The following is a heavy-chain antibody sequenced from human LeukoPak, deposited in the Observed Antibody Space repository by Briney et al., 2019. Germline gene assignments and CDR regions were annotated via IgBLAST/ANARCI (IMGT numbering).Heavy chain of an antibody. CDR2: ISSSGSTI. J-gene: IGHJ6*03. CDR3: AREYRPKPAAILYYYYYYMDV. D-gene: IGHD2-2*02. CDR1: GFTFSDYY. Sequence: PGGSLRLSCAASGFTFSDYYMSWIRQAPGKGLEWVSYISSSGSTIYYADSVKGRFTISRDNAKNSLYLQMNSLRAEDTAVYYCAREYRPKPAAILYYYYYYMDVWGKGTTVTVSS. V-gene: IGHV3-11*04.